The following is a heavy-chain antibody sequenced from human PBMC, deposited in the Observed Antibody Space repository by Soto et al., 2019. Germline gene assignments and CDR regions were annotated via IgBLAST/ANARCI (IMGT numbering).Heavy chain of an antibody. D-gene: IGHD2-21*02. Sequence: SVKVSCKASGGTFSSYAISWVRQAPGQGLEWMGGIIPIFGTAIYAQKFQGRVTMTEDTSTDTAYMELSSLRSEDTAVYYCATDQSYCGGDCYSDYWGQGTLVTVSS. CDR2: IIPIFGTA. J-gene: IGHJ4*02. CDR3: ATDQSYCGGDCYSDY. CDR1: GGTFSSYA. V-gene: IGHV1-69*06.